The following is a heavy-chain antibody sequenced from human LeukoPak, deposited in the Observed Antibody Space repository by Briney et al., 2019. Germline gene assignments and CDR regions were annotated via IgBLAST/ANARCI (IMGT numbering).Heavy chain of an antibody. D-gene: IGHD3-22*01. CDR3: ASYDSSGYRPFDY. J-gene: IGHJ4*02. CDR1: GYTFTSYG. V-gene: IGHV1-69*04. Sequence: SVKVPCKASGYTFTSYGISWVRQAPGQGLEWMGRIIPILGIANYAQKFQGRVAITADKSTSTAYMELSSLRSEDTAVYYCASYDSSGYRPFDYWGQGTLVTVSS. CDR2: IIPILGIA.